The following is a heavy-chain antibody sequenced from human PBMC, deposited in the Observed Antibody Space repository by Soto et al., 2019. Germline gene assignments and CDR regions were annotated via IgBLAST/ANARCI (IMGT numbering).Heavy chain of an antibody. CDR3: ARSPQVAQWLVIFDY. Sequence: QVQLVQSGAEVKKPGASVKVSCKASGYTFTSYDINWVRQATGQGLEWMGWMNPNSGNTGYAQKFQGRVTMTRNTSISTAYMELSSLRSEDTAVYYYARSPQVAQWLVIFDYWGQGTLVTVSS. CDR2: MNPNSGNT. D-gene: IGHD6-19*01. J-gene: IGHJ4*02. V-gene: IGHV1-8*01. CDR1: GYTFTSYD.